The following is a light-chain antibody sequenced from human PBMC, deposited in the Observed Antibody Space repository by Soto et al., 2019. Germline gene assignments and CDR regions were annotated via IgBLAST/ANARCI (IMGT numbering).Light chain of an antibody. V-gene: IGLV2-23*02. J-gene: IGLJ1*01. CDR1: SSDIGTYNL. CDR3: CSYAGSSTLYV. Sequence: QSALTQPASVSGSPGQSITISCTGTSSDIGTYNLVSWYQQHPGKAPKLMIYEVNKRPSGVSDRCSGSKSGNTASLTISGLQDEDEADYYCCSYAGSSTLYVFGTGTKLTVL. CDR2: EVN.